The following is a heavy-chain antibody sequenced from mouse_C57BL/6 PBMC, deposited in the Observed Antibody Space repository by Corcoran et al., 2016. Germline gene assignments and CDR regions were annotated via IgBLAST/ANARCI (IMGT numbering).Heavy chain of an antibody. V-gene: IGHV9-3*01. CDR2: INTYSGVP. J-gene: IGHJ1*03. Sequence: QIQLVQSGPELKKPGETVKISCKASGYTFTTYGMSWVKQAPGKGLKWMGWINTYSGVPTYADDFKGRFAFSLETSASTAYLQINNLKNEDTATYFCARSGYDYDALWYFDVWGTGTTVTVSS. D-gene: IGHD2-4*01. CDR3: ARSGYDYDALWYFDV. CDR1: GYTFTTYG.